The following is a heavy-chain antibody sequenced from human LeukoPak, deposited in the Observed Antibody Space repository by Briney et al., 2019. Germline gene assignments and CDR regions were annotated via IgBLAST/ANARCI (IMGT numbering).Heavy chain of an antibody. J-gene: IGHJ5*02. CDR1: GFTFSSYA. D-gene: IGHD1-1*01. CDR2: ISYDGSNK. CDR3: ANWNDERS. V-gene: IGHV3-30-3*01. Sequence: PGRSLRLSCAASGFTFSSYAMHWVRQAPGKGLEWVAVISYDGSNKYYADSVKGRFTISRDNSKNTLYLQMNSLRAEDTAVYYCANWNDERSWGQGTLVTVSS.